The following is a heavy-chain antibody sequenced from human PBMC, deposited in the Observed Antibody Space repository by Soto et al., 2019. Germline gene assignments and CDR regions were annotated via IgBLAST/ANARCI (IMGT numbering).Heavy chain of an antibody. CDR2: ISSSSSTI. CDR1: GFTFSSYS. J-gene: IGHJ5*02. CDR3: ARENYGDYLNWFDP. Sequence: EVQLVESGGGLVQPGGSLRLSCAASGFTFSSYSMNWVRQAPGKGLGWVSYISSSSSTIYYADSVKGRFTISRDNAKNSLYLQMNSLRDEDTAVYYCARENYGDYLNWFDPWGQGTLVTVSS. V-gene: IGHV3-48*02. D-gene: IGHD4-17*01.